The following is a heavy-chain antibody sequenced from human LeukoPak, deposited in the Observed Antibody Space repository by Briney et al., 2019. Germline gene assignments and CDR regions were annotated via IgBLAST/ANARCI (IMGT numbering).Heavy chain of an antibody. CDR2: IPYDGSNK. Sequence: GGSLRLSCAASGFTFSSYAMHWVRQAPGKGLEWVAVIPYDGSNKYYADSVKGRFTISRDNSKNTLYLQMNSLRAEDTAVYYCARVRSGSSAGNYGMDVWGQGTTVTVSS. J-gene: IGHJ6*02. CDR3: ARVRSGSSAGNYGMDV. V-gene: IGHV3-30*04. CDR1: GFTFSSYA. D-gene: IGHD1-26*01.